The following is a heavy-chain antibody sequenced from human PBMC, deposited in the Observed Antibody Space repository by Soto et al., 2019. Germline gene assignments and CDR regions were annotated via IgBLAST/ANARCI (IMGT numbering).Heavy chain of an antibody. CDR3: AAGGSLGLPYYYYGMDV. D-gene: IGHD3-10*01. CDR1: GGTFSSYT. J-gene: IGHJ6*02. CDR2: IVVGSGNT. V-gene: IGHV1-58*02. Sequence: ASVKVSCKASGGTFSSYTISWVRQAPGQGFVFIGWIVVGSGNTNYAQKFQERVIITRDMSTSTAYMELSSLRSEDTAVYYCAAGGSLGLPYYYYGMDVWGQGTTVTVSS.